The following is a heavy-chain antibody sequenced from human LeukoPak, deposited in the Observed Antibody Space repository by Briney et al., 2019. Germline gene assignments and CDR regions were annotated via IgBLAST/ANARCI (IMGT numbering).Heavy chain of an antibody. D-gene: IGHD3-22*01. Sequence: GGSLRLSCAASGFTFSSYGMHWVRQAPGKGLEWVAVIWYDGSNKYYADSVKGRFTISRDNSKNTLYLQMNSLRAEDTAVYYCARGTSYDSSGNDAFDIWGQGTMVTVSS. CDR1: GFTFSSYG. CDR3: ARGTSYDSSGNDAFDI. J-gene: IGHJ3*02. CDR2: IWYDGSNK. V-gene: IGHV3-33*01.